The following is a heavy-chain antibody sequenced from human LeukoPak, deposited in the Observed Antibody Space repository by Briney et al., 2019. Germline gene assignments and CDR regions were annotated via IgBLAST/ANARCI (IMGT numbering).Heavy chain of an antibody. J-gene: IGHJ3*02. CDR1: GFTSSNYA. CDR3: AKCYYDSSGYYFGAFDI. CDR2: ISGSGGST. V-gene: IGHV3-23*01. D-gene: IGHD3-22*01. Sequence: PGGSLRLSCAASGFTSSNYAMSWVRQAPGKGLEWVSAISGSGGSTYYADFVKGRFTISRDNSKNTLYLQMNSLRAEDTAVYYCAKCYYDSSGYYFGAFDIWGQGTMVTVSS.